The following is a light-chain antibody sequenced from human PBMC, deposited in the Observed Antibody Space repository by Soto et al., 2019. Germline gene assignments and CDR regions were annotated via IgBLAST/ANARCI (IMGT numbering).Light chain of an antibody. CDR3: QKYSSVPV. Sequence: DVQKTEYPTSLSAAVGDRVTITCRASQGIRNFVAWYQQKPGKAPKLLIYAASTLQSGVPSRFSGSGSGTDFTLTINSLQPEDVATYSCQKYSSVPVFGPGTKVEIK. CDR1: QGIRNF. V-gene: IGKV1-27*01. J-gene: IGKJ3*01. CDR2: AAS.